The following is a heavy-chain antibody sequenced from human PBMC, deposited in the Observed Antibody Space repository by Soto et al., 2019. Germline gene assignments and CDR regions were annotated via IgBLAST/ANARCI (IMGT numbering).Heavy chain of an antibody. CDR2: INPATGAA. V-gene: IGHV1-2*04. J-gene: IGHJ3*02. CDR1: GYPVTAYY. D-gene: IGHD3-3*01. CDR3: ARGGGVGVAGSAAFDM. Sequence: QLHLVQSGAVVKKPGASVTVSCSASGYPVTAYYMHWVRQAPGRGLEWMGGINPATGAAKYTQTFQGWVTLTRATSPDTVFLEMGGLTSGDPAVFYCARGGGVGVAGSAAFDMWGQGTLVTVSS.